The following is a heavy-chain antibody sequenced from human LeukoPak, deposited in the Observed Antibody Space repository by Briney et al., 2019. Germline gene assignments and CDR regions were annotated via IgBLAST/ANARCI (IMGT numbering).Heavy chain of an antibody. Sequence: GGSLKLSCAASGFTFSTYWMHWVRQAPGKGLVWVARIRPEGTTTAYADSVKGRFTISRDNAKNTLFLQMNSLSAEDTAVYYCARDLDWILFDYWGQGTLVTVSS. V-gene: IGHV3-74*03. CDR1: GFTFSTYW. D-gene: IGHD3-9*01. J-gene: IGHJ4*02. CDR3: ARDLDWILFDY. CDR2: IRPEGTTT.